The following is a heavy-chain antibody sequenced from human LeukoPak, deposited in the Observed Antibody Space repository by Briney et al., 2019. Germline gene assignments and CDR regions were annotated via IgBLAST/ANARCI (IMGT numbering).Heavy chain of an antibody. CDR1: TXTXXX. V-gene: IGHV1-18*01. Sequence: TXTXXXISWVRQAPGQGLEWMGWIRAYNGNTNYAQKLQGRVTMTTDTSTSTAYMELRSLRSDDTAVYYCARGREAVAGSIKYYYGMDVWGQGTTVTVSS. CDR3: ARGREAVAGSIKYYYGMDV. J-gene: IGHJ6*02. CDR2: IRAYNGNT. D-gene: IGHD6-19*01.